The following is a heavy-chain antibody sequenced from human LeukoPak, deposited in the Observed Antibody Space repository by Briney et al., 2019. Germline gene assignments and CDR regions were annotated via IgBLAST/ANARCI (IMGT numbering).Heavy chain of an antibody. J-gene: IGHJ6*03. Sequence: GGSLRLSCAASGFTFSSYAMSWVRQAPGKGLEWVSAISGSGGSTYYADSVKGRFTISRDNSKNTLYLQMNSLRAEDTAVYYCAKDGVGGYTWYLGDYYYYYYMDVWGKGTTVTVSS. CDR1: GFTFSSYA. CDR3: AKDGVGGYTWYLGDYYYYYYMDV. D-gene: IGHD2-2*02. CDR2: ISGSGGST. V-gene: IGHV3-23*01.